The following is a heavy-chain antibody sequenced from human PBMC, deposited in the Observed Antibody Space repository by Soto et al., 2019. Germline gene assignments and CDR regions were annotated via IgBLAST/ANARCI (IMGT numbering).Heavy chain of an antibody. V-gene: IGHV1-2*04. J-gene: IGHJ3*02. CDR2: INPNSGGT. D-gene: IGHD2-15*01. CDR3: ARTNRGGDCSGGSCYSDAFDI. CDR1: GYTFTGYY. Sequence: ASVKVSCKASGYTFTGYYMHWVRQAPGQGLEWMGWINPNSGGTNYAQKFQGWVTMTRDTSISTAYMELSRLRSDDTAVYYCARTNRGGDCSGGSCYSDAFDIWGQGTMVTVS.